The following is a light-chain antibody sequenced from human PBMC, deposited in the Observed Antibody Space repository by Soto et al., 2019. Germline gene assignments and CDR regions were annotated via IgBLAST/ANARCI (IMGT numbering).Light chain of an antibody. Sequence: QSALTQPASVSGSPGQSITISCTGTSNDIGSYNVVSWYQHHPGKAPKLMIYEGSKRPSGVSNRFSASKSSNTASLTISGLQAEDEADYYCCSYAGTATWVFGGGTKLTVL. CDR1: SNDIGSYNV. CDR3: CSYAGTATWV. V-gene: IGLV2-23*01. CDR2: EGS. J-gene: IGLJ3*02.